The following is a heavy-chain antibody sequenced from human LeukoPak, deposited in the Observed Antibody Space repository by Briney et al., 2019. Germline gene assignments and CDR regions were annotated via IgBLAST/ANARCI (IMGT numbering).Heavy chain of an antibody. J-gene: IGHJ2*01. CDR1: GGSISSYY. Sequence: SETLSLTCTVSGGSISSYYWNWIRQPPGKGLEWIGYIYYSGSTNYNPSLKSRVTISVDTSKNQFSLKLSSVTAADTAVYCCARGPSSSWFKYFDLWGRGTLVTVSS. CDR3: ARGPSSSWFKYFDL. D-gene: IGHD6-13*01. CDR2: IYYSGST. V-gene: IGHV4-59*01.